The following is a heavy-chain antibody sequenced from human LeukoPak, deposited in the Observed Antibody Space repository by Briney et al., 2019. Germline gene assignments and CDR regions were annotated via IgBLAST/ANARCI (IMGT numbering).Heavy chain of an antibody. J-gene: IGHJ6*04. Sequence: SETLSLTCAVSGGSISSNSYYWGWIRQPPGKGLEWIGNIYYSGSTYYNPSLESRVTMSLDTSKNQFSLKLSSVTAADTAVYYCARGLYLGVDVWGKGTTVTVSS. CDR2: IYYSGST. D-gene: IGHD3-16*02. V-gene: IGHV4-39*07. CDR1: GGSISSNSYY. CDR3: ARGLYLGVDV.